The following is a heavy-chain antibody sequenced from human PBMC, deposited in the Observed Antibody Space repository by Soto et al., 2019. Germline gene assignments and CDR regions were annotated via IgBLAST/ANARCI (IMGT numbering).Heavy chain of an antibody. V-gene: IGHV6-1*01. CDR1: GDSVSSNSAA. J-gene: IGHJ6*02. D-gene: IGHD6-19*01. CDR3: ARDLPNKQWLVRDYYYYGMDV. CDR2: TYYRSKWYN. Sequence: SQTLSLTCAISGDSVSSNSAAWSWIRQSPSRGLEWLGRTYYRSKWYNDYAVSVKSRITINPDTSKNQFSLQLNSVTPEDTAVYYCARDLPNKQWLVRDYYYYGMDVWGQGTTVTVSS.